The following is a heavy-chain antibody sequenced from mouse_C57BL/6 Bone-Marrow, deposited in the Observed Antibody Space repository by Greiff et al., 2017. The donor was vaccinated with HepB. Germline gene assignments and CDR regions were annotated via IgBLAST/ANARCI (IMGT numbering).Heavy chain of an antibody. D-gene: IGHD2-3*01. CDR3: ARQWLLRLYYAMDY. CDR1: GYTFTSYG. V-gene: IGHV1-81*01. CDR2: IYPRSGNT. Sequence: QVQLQQSGAELARPGASVKLSCKASGYTFTSYGISWVKQRTGQGLEWIGEIYPRSGNTYYNEKFKGKATLTADKSSSTAYMELRSLTSEDSAVYFCARQWLLRLYYAMDYWGQGTSVTVSS. J-gene: IGHJ4*01.